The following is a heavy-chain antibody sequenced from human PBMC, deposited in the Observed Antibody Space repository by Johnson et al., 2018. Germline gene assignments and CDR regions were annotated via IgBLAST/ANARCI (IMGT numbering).Heavy chain of an antibody. CDR3: AKNGGYYENSGYYPID. D-gene: IGHD3-22*01. CDR1: GFTFSSYT. Sequence: QVQLVQSGGAVVQPGRSLRLSCEASGFTFSSYTFHWVRQAPGKGLEWVALISYDGRKIYYADSVKGRFTLSRDNSKNTLYLQLNSLTAEDKAIYYCAKNGGYYENSGYYPIDWGQGTLVTVSS. CDR2: ISYDGRKI. J-gene: IGHJ4*02. V-gene: IGHV3-30-3*02.